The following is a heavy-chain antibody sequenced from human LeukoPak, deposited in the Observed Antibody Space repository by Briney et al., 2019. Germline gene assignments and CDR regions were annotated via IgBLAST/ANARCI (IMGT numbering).Heavy chain of an antibody. J-gene: IGHJ4*02. CDR2: ISGSAGGT. CDR1: GFTFSSYA. D-gene: IGHD3-22*01. Sequence: GGTLRLSCAASGFTFSSYAMSWVRQAPGKGLEWVSAISGSAGGTYYADSVKGRFTISRDNSKNTLYLQMNSLRAEDTAVYYCTTSLISGYYIDYWGQGTLVTVSS. V-gene: IGHV3-23*01. CDR3: TTSLISGYYIDY.